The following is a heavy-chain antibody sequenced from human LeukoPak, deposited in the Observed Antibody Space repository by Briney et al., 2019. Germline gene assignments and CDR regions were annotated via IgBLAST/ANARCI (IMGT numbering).Heavy chain of an antibody. J-gene: IGHJ4*02. Sequence: PGGSLRLSCAASGFTFSSYGMSWVRQAPGKGLEWVSVIYSGGSTYYADSVKGRFTISRDNSKNTLYLQMNSLRAEDTAVYYCAKEVYYDSSAIDYWGQGTLVTVSS. CDR1: GFTFSSYG. D-gene: IGHD3-22*01. V-gene: IGHV3-23*03. CDR2: IYSGGST. CDR3: AKEVYYDSSAIDY.